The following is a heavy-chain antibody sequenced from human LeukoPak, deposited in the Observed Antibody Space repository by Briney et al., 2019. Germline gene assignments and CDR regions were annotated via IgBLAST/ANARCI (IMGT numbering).Heavy chain of an antibody. V-gene: IGHV5-51*01. CDR2: ISGDESDT. CDR1: GYDFTSHW. CDR3: ARQPNPDFDY. Sequence: PGESLKISCKGSGYDFTSHWIGWVRQMPGKGLEWMGIISGDESDTRYSPSFQGQVTISADKSINTAYLQWSSLKASDTAVYYCARQPNPDFDYWGQGTLVTVSS. J-gene: IGHJ4*02.